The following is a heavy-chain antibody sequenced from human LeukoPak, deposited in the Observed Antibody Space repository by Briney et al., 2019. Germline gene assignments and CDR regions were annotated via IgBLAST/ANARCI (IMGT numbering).Heavy chain of an antibody. CDR2: ISAYNGNT. V-gene: IGHV1-18*01. Sequence: ASVKVSCKASGYTFTSYGISWVRQAPGQGLEWMGWISAYNGNTNYAQTHQGRVTMTTVTSTSTAYMELRSQRSDDTAVYYCARDRSGSGSYEDYWGQGTLVTVSS. J-gene: IGHJ4*02. D-gene: IGHD3-10*01. CDR1: GYTFTSYG. CDR3: ARDRSGSGSYEDY.